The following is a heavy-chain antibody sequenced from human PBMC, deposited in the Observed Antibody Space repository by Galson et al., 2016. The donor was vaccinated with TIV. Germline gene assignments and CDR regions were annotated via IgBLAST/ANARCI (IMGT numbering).Heavy chain of an antibody. CDR2: IKSETDDGTT. CDR3: ATVGNPADFKF. CDR1: GFTLRNAW. Sequence: SLRLSCAVSGFTLRNAWMSWVRQAPGKGLEWVGRIKSETDDGTTNYAAPGKGRFTISRDDSENTLYLQLSSLNAEDTAVYYCATVGNPADFKFWGQGTLVTVSS. J-gene: IGHJ4*02. D-gene: IGHD2/OR15-2a*01. V-gene: IGHV3-15*06.